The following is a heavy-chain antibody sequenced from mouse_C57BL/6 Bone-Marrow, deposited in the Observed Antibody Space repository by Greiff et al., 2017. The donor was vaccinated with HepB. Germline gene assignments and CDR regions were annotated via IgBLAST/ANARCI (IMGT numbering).Heavy chain of an antibody. CDR3: ARSNWVLYYYAMDY. J-gene: IGHJ4*01. Sequence: EVHLVESGPVLVKPGASVKMSCKASGYTFTDYYMNWVKQSHGKSLEWIGVINPYNGGTSYNQKFKGKATLTVDKSSSTAYMELNSLTSEDSAVYYCARSNWVLYYYAMDYWGQGTSVTVSS. CDR1: GYTFTDYY. D-gene: IGHD4-1*01. V-gene: IGHV1-19*01. CDR2: INPYNGGT.